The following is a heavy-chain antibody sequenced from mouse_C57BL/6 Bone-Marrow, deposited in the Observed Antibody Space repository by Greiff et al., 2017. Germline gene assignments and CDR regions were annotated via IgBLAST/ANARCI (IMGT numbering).Heavy chain of an antibody. CDR1: GFTFSDFY. Sequence: EVHLVESGGGLVQSGRSLRLSCATSGFTFSDFYMEWVRQAPGKGLEWIAASRNKATDYTTEYSASVKGRFIVSRDTSQSILYLQMNALRAEDTAIYYGARDDDGYLFAYWGQGTLVTVSA. V-gene: IGHV7-1*01. CDR3: ARDDDGYLFAY. D-gene: IGHD2-3*01. CDR2: SRNKATDYTT. J-gene: IGHJ3*01.